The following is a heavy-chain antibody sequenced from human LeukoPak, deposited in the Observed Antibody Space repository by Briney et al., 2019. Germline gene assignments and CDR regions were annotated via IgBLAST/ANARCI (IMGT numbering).Heavy chain of an antibody. V-gene: IGHV4-39*07. CDR2: INHSGST. CDR1: GGSISSSSYY. J-gene: IGHJ4*02. CDR3: AANWNESPYCSSTSCSIDY. D-gene: IGHD2-2*01. Sequence: SETLSLTCTVSGGSISSSSYYWSWIRQPPGKGLEWIGEINHSGSTNYNPSLKSRVTISVDTSKNQFSLKLSSVTAADTAVYYCAANWNESPYCSSTSCSIDYWGQGTLVTVSS.